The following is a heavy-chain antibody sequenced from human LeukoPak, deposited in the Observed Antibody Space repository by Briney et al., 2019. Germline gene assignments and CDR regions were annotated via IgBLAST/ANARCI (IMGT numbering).Heavy chain of an antibody. CDR1: GYTFTSYD. J-gene: IGHJ6*02. Sequence: ASAKVSCKASGYTFTSYDINWVRQATGQGLEWMGWMNPNSGNTGYALKFQGRVTMTRNTSISTAYMELSSLRSEDTAVYYCARGPDWGSIGYYYYGMDVWGQGTTVTVSS. CDR2: MNPNSGNT. V-gene: IGHV1-8*01. CDR3: ARGPDWGSIGYYYYGMDV. D-gene: IGHD7-27*01.